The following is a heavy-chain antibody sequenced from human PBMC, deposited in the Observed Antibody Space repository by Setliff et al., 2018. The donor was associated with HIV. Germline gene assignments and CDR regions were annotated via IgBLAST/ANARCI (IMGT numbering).Heavy chain of an antibody. CDR2: ISLHNDNT. V-gene: IGHV1-18*01. D-gene: IGHD3-3*01. CDR1: GYTFSSYG. J-gene: IGHJ4*02. CDR3: ARVDGFNNYDSGGLDY. Sequence: ASVKVSCKASGYTFSSYGISWVRQAPGQGLEWLGWISLHNDNTNYAQKFQGRVTMTADTSTNTVYVDLRSLRSDDTAVYHCARVDGFNNYDSGGLDYWGQGTLVTV.